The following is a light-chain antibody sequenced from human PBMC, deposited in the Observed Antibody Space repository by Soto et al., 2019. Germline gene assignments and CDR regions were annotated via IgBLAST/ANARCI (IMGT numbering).Light chain of an antibody. CDR1: QSVGSS. CDR3: QQRSNWPLT. Sequence: IVLTHSPATLCFSPGEMATLSFRASQSVGSSLAWYQQRPGQAPRLLIYDAFIRATGIPARFSGSESGTDFTLTISSLEPEDFAVYYCQQRSNWPLTFGQGTRLEIK. V-gene: IGKV3-11*01. J-gene: IGKJ5*01. CDR2: DAF.